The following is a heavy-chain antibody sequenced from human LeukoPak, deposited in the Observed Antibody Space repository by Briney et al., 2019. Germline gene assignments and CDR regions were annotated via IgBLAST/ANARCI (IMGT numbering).Heavy chain of an antibody. V-gene: IGHV3-30*02. Sequence: GGSLRLSCAASGFTFSSYGMHWVRQAPGKGLEWVAVIWYDGSNKYYADSVKGRFTISRDNSKNTLYLQMNSPRAEDTAVYYCAKDRRYAGYGYYFDYWGQGTLVTVSS. D-gene: IGHD5-18*01. J-gene: IGHJ4*02. CDR3: AKDRRYAGYGYYFDY. CDR2: IWYDGSNK. CDR1: GFTFSSYG.